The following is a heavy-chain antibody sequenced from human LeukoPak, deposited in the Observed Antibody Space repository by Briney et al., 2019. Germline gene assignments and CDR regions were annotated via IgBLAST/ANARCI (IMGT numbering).Heavy chain of an antibody. V-gene: IGHV4-34*01. D-gene: IGHD2-15*01. CDR2: INHSGST. J-gene: IGHJ6*02. Sequence: SETLSLTCAVYGGSLSGYYWSWIRRPPGKGLEWIGEINHSGSTNYNPSLKSRVTISVDTSKNQFSLKLSSVTAADTAVYYCARGTSHSSRTDVWGQGTTVTVSS. CDR1: GGSLSGYY. CDR3: ARGTSHSSRTDV.